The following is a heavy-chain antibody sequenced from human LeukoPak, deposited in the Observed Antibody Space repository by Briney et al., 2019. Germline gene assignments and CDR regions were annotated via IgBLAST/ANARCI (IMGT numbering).Heavy chain of an antibody. CDR1: GFTFDDYA. J-gene: IGHJ6*02. V-gene: IGHV3-9*01. D-gene: IGHD6-13*01. CDR2: ISWNSGSI. CDR3: VAAAGNDYYYYGMDV. Sequence: PGRSLRLSCAASGFTFDDYAMHRVRQAPGKGLEWVSGISWNSGSIGYADSVKGRFTISRDNAKNSLYLQMNSLRAEDTALYYCVAAAGNDYYYYGMDVWGQGTTVTVSS.